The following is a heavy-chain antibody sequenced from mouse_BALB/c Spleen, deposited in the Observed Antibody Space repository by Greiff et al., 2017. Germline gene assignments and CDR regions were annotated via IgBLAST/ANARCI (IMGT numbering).Heavy chain of an antibody. CDR1: GFTFSSYT. J-gene: IGHJ3*01. CDR2: ISNGGGST. V-gene: IGHV5-12-2*01. Sequence: EVKLVESGGGLVQPGGSLKLSCAASGFTFSSYTMSWVRQTPEKRLEWVAYISNGGGSTYYPDTVKGRFTISRDNAKNTLYLQMSSLKSEDTAMYYCARGDDGWFAYWGQGTLVTVSA. CDR3: ARGDDGWFAY. D-gene: IGHD2-3*01.